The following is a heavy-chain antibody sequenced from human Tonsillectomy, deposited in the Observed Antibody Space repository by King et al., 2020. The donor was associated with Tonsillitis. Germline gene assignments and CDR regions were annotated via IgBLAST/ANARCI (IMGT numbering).Heavy chain of an antibody. D-gene: IGHD4-17*01. Sequence: VQLVESGGGLVQPGGSLKLSCAASGFPFSGSAMHWVRQTSGKGLEWVGRIRSKPNSYATAYAASVTGRFTISRDDSKNTAYLQMNSLKTEDTAVYYCTSFAAPEYGDYGDYWGQGTLVTVSS. V-gene: IGHV3-73*02. J-gene: IGHJ4*02. CDR2: IRSKPNSYAT. CDR1: GFPFSGSA. CDR3: TSFAAPEYGDYGDY.